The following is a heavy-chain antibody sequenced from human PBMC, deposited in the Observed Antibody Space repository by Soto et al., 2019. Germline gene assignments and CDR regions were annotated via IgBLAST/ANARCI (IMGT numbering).Heavy chain of an antibody. CDR3: AKGGGPRGYYGMDV. D-gene: IGHD2-15*01. J-gene: IGHJ6*02. V-gene: IGHV3-23*01. CDR2: FSGFGISS. CDR1: AFSFSTSW. Sequence: GGSLRLSCAASAFSFSTSWMHWVRQAPGKGLEWVSSFSGFGISSYYTDPVKGRFTISRDNSTNMLYLQMNSLRAEDTAVYYCAKGGGPRGYYGMDVWGQGTSVTVSS.